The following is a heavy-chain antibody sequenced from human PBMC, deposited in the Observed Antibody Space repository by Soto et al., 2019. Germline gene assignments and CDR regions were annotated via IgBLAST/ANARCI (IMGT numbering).Heavy chain of an antibody. Sequence: GGSLRLSCAASGFTFSSYAMHWVRQAPGKGLEWVAVISYDGSNKYYADSVKGRFTISRDNSKNTLYLQMNSLRAEDTAVYYCARDREMMATIIGDFDYWGQGTLVTVSS. J-gene: IGHJ4*02. CDR1: GFTFSSYA. CDR3: ARDREMMATIIGDFDY. D-gene: IGHD5-12*01. CDR2: ISYDGSNK. V-gene: IGHV3-30-3*01.